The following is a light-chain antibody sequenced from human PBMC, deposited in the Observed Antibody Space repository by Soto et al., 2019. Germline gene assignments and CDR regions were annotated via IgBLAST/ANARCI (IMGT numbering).Light chain of an antibody. Sequence: QSVLTQPPSVSGTPGQTVTISCSGGNSNIGTNSVNWYQQLPGMAPKLLIYNNVQRPSGVPDRISGSKSGTSASLAISGLQSEDEGQYFCAAWDXXLNGHWLFGGGTKLTV. V-gene: IGLV1-44*01. J-gene: IGLJ3*02. CDR1: NSNIGTNS. CDR2: NNV. CDR3: AAWDXXLNGHWL.